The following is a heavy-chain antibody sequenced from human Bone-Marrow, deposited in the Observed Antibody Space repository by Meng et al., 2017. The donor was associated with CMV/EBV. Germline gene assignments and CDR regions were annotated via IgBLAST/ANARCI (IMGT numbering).Heavy chain of an antibody. V-gene: IGHV1-69-2*01. CDR1: GNIFNDYY. CDR2: VDPEGGET. CDR3: AHEARHNAHALDV. J-gene: IGHJ6*02. D-gene: IGHD2-2*01. Sequence: VKVSCKISGNIFNDYYMHWVQQAPGKGLEWMGLVDPEGGETIYAEKFQGRLTITADTSTETAYMELSSVRSEDTAVYYCAHEARHNAHALDVWGQGTTVTVSS.